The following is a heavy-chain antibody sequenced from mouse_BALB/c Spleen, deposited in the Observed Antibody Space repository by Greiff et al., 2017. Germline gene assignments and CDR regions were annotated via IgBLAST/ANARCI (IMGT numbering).Heavy chain of an antibody. D-gene: IGHD4-1*01. Sequence: VQLKESGPGLVKPSQSLSLTCTVTGYSITSDYAWNWIRQFPGNKLEWMGYISYSGSTSYNPSLKSRISITRDTSKNQFFLQLNSVTTEDTATYYCAVANWDYFDYWGQGTTLTVSS. CDR3: AVANWDYFDY. CDR1: GYSITSDYA. V-gene: IGHV3-2*02. CDR2: ISYSGST. J-gene: IGHJ2*01.